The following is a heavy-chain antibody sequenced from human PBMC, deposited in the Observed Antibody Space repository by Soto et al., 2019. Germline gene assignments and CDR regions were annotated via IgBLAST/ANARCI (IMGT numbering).Heavy chain of an antibody. Sequence: QGQLVQSGAEVKKPGSSVKVSCKASGGTISNYAISWVRQARGHGLEWMGKIIPIVGISNYAQKFQGTVTITAAESTSTAYMELNSLSSEDTAVYYCGRDRGHTGLGWFAPWGQGTLVTVSS. CDR3: GRDRGHTGLGWFAP. CDR1: GGTISNYA. CDR2: IIPIVGIS. V-gene: IGHV1-69*09. D-gene: IGHD6-6*01. J-gene: IGHJ5*02.